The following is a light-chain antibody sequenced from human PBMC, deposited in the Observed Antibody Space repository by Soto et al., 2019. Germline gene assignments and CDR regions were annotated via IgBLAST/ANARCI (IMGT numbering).Light chain of an antibody. CDR2: DAS. CDR1: QSVSRN. Sequence: IVLTQSPGTLSLSPGERATLSCKASQSVSRNLAWYQQKPGQAPRLLIYDASNRATGIPARFSGSGSGTDFTLTISSLEPEDFAVYYCQQRSNWPTITFGQGTRLEIK. J-gene: IGKJ5*01. V-gene: IGKV3-11*01. CDR3: QQRSNWPTIT.